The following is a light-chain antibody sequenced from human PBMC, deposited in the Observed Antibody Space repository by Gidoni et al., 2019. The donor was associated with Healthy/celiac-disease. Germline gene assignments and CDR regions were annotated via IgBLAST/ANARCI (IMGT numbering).Light chain of an antibody. V-gene: IGLV1-40*01. J-gene: IGLJ3*02. CDR1: SPNIGAGYD. Sequence: QSVLTQPPSVSGAPGQRVTISCPGSSPNIGAGYDVHWYQQLPGTAPKLLIFGNSNPPSGVPGPFSGSQSCPSASLAITGLQAEDEADYYCQSYDSSLSGLVFGGGTKLTVL. CDR3: QSYDSSLSGLV. CDR2: GNS.